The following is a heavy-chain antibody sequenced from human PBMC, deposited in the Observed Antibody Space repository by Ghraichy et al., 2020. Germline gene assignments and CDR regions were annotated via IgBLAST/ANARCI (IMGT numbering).Heavy chain of an antibody. CDR1: GFTFSNYR. Sequence: GGSLRLSCVASGFTFSNYRMSWVRQGPGKGLEWVSRISGSGKGPFYTDSVKGRFTISRDNSRNTVYLEMNSLRAEDTAIYECAQSGVTIFGDSYYFESWGQGTLVTVSS. CDR3: AQSGVTIFGDSYYFES. V-gene: IGHV3-23*01. J-gene: IGHJ4*02. CDR2: ISGSGKGP. D-gene: IGHD3-3*01.